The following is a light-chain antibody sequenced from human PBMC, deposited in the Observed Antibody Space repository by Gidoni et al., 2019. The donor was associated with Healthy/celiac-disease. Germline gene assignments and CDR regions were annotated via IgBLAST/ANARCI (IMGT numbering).Light chain of an antibody. Sequence: MVLTQYPATLSLAPGERATLPCRPSQSVSSYLAWYQQKLGQAPRLLIYDASNRATGIPARFSGSGSGTDFTLTISSLEPEDFAVYYCQQRSNWPLTFGGGTKVEIK. CDR3: QQRSNWPLT. J-gene: IGKJ4*01. CDR2: DAS. CDR1: QSVSSY. V-gene: IGKV3-11*01.